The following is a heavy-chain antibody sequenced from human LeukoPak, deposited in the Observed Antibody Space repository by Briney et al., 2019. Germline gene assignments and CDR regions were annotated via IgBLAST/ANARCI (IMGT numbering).Heavy chain of an antibody. CDR2: INPSGGST. D-gene: IGHD6-13*01. CDR1: GYTFTSYY. V-gene: IGHV1-46*01. J-gene: IGHJ6*03. CDR3: ARGYGYSSSWYYYYYYMDV. Sequence: ASVRVSCKAPGYTFTSYYMHWVRQAPGQGLEWMGIINPSGGSTSYAQKFQGRVTMTRDTSTSTVYMELSSLRSEDTAVYYCARGYGYSSSWYYYYYYMDVWGKGTTVTVSS.